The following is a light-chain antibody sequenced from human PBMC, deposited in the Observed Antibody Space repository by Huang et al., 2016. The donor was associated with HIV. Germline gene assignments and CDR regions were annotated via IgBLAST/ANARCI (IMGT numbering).Light chain of an antibody. CDR3: QQSYNTPT. CDR2: GAS. J-gene: IGKJ1*01. V-gene: IGKV1-39*01. Sequence: DNKMTQSPSSMSASVGDRVNITCRASQRINSYLNWYQQKPGKAPNLLIYGASSLQSGVPSRFSCSGSGTDFTLTISSLQPEDFATYYCQQSYNTPTFGHGTKVEI. CDR1: QRINSY.